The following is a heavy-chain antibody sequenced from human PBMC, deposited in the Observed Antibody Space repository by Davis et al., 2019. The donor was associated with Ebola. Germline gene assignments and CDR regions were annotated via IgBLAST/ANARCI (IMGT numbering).Heavy chain of an antibody. D-gene: IGHD2-2*01. Sequence: GESLKISCAASGFTFSTYSMNWVRQAPGKGLEWVSSISSRSNYIYYADSVKGRFTISRDNSKNTLYLQMNSLRAEDTAVYYCATLSLGYCRSTSCYGYYYMDVWGKGTTVTVSS. V-gene: IGHV3-21*01. CDR2: ISSRSNYI. CDR3: ATLSLGYCRSTSCYGYYYMDV. J-gene: IGHJ6*03. CDR1: GFTFSTYS.